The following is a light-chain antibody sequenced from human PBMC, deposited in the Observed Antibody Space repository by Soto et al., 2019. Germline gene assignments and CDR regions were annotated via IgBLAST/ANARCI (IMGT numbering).Light chain of an antibody. J-gene: IGKJ1*01. V-gene: IGKV3-15*01. CDR3: QQFNNWPPWT. Sequence: EIVMTQSPATLSVSPGERATLSCRASQNVGNNLVWYQQKPGQAPRLLIYGASTRAAGIPDRFSGSGSGTEFTLTISGIQSDDFAVYYCQQFNNWPPWTFGQGTKVEIK. CDR2: GAS. CDR1: QNVGNN.